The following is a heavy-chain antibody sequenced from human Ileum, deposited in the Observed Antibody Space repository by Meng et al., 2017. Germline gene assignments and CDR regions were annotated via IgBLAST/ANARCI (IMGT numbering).Heavy chain of an antibody. Sequence: QVQLQEWGRRLVKPSGTLSLTCAVSGTWWSWVRQPPGKGLEWIREIFQSGRTNYNPSLKRRVTISIDKSKSQISLQLSAVTAADTAVYSCATSNDRDVYYLGYWGQGTLVTVSS. D-gene: IGHD3-22*01. CDR1: GTW. CDR3: ATSNDRDVYYLGY. CDR2: IFQSGRT. J-gene: IGHJ4*02. V-gene: IGHV4-4*02.